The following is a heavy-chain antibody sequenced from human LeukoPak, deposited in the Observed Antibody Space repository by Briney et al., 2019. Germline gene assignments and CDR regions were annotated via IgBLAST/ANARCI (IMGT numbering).Heavy chain of an antibody. V-gene: IGHV3-33*01. CDR1: GFTFSSYG. CDR2: IWSDGIRK. Sequence: GGSLRLSCSTSGFTFSSYGIHWVRQAPGKGLEWVAVIWSDGIRKYYSDSVKGRFTISRDNSKKTLDLQMNSLRVEDTAVYYCAGDSSRGDYYLDSWGQGTLVTVSS. D-gene: IGHD2-2*01. CDR3: AGDSSRGDYYLDS. J-gene: IGHJ4*02.